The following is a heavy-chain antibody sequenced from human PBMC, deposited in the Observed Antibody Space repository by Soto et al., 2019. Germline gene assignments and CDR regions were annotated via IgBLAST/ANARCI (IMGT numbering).Heavy chain of an antibody. V-gene: IGHV3-11*01. CDR3: ARLPFPWGWFDP. Sequence: QVQLVESGGGLVQPGGSLRLSCAASGIVFSDYMSWVRQAPGKGLEWLSYISGSGRTIYSAASVKGRFTTSRDNATNSLYLQMNNVRTEDTAVYYCARLPFPWGWFDPWGQGTLVTVSS. CDR1: GIVFSDY. J-gene: IGHJ5*02. CDR2: ISGSGRTI. D-gene: IGHD3-16*01.